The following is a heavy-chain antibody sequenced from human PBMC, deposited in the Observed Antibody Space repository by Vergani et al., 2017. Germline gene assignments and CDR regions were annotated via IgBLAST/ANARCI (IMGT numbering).Heavy chain of an antibody. CDR2: ISWNSGSI. J-gene: IGHJ4*02. D-gene: IGHD1-26*01. Sequence: EVQLVESGGGLVQPGRSLRLSCAASGFTFDDYAMHWVRQAPGKGLEWVSGISWNSGSIGYADSVKGRFTISRDNAKNSLYLQMNSLRAEDTAVYYCARGHPVGSYWGQGTLVTVSS. V-gene: IGHV3-9*01. CDR1: GFTFDDYA. CDR3: ARGHPVGSY.